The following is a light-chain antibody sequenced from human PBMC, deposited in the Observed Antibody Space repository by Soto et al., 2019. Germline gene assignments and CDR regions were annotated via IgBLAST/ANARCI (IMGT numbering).Light chain of an antibody. J-gene: IGKJ1*01. Sequence: EIVLTQSPGTLSLSPGERATLSCRASQSFSSSYLAWYQQTPGQAPRLVVYGASSRATGIPDRFSGSGSGTDFTLTISRLEPEDFAVYYCQQYGSSPWTFGQGTKVDIK. CDR3: QQYGSSPWT. CDR1: QSFSSSY. V-gene: IGKV3-20*01. CDR2: GAS.